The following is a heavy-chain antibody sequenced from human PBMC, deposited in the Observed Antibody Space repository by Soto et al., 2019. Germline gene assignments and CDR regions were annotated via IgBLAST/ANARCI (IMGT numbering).Heavy chain of an antibody. D-gene: IGHD1-26*01. CDR2: IGSSGSGT. V-gene: IGHV3-23*01. CDR3: AKENTGSYFLFDY. Sequence: GGSLRLSCAASGFTFSSYAMSWVRQAPGKGLEWVSGIGSSGSGTYYADPVKGRFTISRDNSKNTLYLQMNTLRAEDTAVYYCAKENTGSYFLFDYWGRGTLVTVSS. J-gene: IGHJ4*02. CDR1: GFTFSSYA.